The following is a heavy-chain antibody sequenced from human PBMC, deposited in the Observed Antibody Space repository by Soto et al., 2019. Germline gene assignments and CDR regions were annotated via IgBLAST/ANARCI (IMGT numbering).Heavy chain of an antibody. V-gene: IGHV3-66*01. CDR1: GFTVSSNY. Sequence: EVQLVESGGGLVQPGGSLRLSCAASGFTVSSNYMTWFRQAPGKGLEWVSVIYGGGSRDYADSVTGRFTISRDNSKNTLYLQMNSLRAEDAAVYYCARDSSGYGIDYWGQGTQVIVSS. D-gene: IGHD5-12*01. J-gene: IGHJ4*02. CDR3: ARDSSGYGIDY. CDR2: IYGGGSR.